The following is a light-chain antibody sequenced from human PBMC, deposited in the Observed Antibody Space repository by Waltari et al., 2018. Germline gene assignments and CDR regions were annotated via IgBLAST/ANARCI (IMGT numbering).Light chain of an antibody. CDR1: QTLSSSY. V-gene: IGKV3-20*01. CDR3: QQYGSPLWS. J-gene: IGKJ1*01. Sequence: EIVLTQSTDTLSFAPGERATLSCRASQTLSSSYLAWYQQKPGQAPRLLIYRTSSRATGIPDRFSGSGSGTDFSLTINRLEPEDSAVYYCQQYGSPLWSFGQGTKVEIK. CDR2: RTS.